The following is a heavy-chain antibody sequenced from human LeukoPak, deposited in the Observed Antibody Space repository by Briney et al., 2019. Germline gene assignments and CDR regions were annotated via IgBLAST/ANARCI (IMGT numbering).Heavy chain of an antibody. CDR3: ATMVRGVIIISYYFDY. Sequence: SETLSLTCTVSGGSISSSSYYWGWIRQPPGKGLEWIGSIYYSGSTYYNPSLKSRVTISVDTSKNQFSLKLSSVTAADTAVYYCATMVRGVIIISYYFDYWGQGTLVTVSS. CDR2: IYYSGST. D-gene: IGHD3-10*01. V-gene: IGHV4-39*01. J-gene: IGHJ4*02. CDR1: GGSISSSSYY.